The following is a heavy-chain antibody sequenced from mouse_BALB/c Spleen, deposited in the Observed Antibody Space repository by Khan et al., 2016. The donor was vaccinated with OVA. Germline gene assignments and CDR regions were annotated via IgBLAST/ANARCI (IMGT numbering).Heavy chain of an antibody. CDR3: ARRTTAYALDY. J-gene: IGHJ4*01. CDR2: INPRSGYT. CDR1: GYTFTSHT. Sequence: QVQLQQSGAELARPGASVKMSCKASGYTFTSHTMHWVKQRPGQGLEWIGYINPRSGYTNYSQKFNDKATLTTDKSSSTAYMQLSSLTSEDSAVYDCARRTTAYALDYWGQGTSVTVSS. D-gene: IGHD2-14*01. V-gene: IGHV1-4*01.